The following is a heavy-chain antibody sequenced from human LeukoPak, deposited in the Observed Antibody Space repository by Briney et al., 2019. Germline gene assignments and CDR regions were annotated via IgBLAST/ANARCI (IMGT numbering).Heavy chain of an antibody. CDR3: ARAECSSGSCSNDY. D-gene: IGHD2-15*01. CDR1: GYTFTGYY. J-gene: IGHJ4*02. CDR2: INPISGGT. V-gene: IGHV1-2*02. Sequence: GASVKVSCKASGYTFTGYYMHWVRQAPGQGPEWMGWINPISGGTKYAQKFQGRVTMTMDTSSSTAYMELSRLRSDDTAVYYCARAECSSGSCSNDYWGQGTLVTVSS.